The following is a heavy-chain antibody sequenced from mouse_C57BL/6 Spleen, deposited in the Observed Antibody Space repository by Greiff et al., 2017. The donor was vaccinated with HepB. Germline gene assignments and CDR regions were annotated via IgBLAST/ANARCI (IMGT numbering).Heavy chain of an antibody. CDR1: GYTFTSYT. V-gene: IGHV1-4*01. Sequence: VKVVESGAELARPGASVKMSCKASGYTFTSYTMHWVKQRPGQGLEWIGYINPSSGYTKYNQKFKDKATLTADKSSSTAYMQLSSLTSEDSAVYYCARSRPDWYFDVWGTGTTVTVSS. CDR3: ARSRPDWYFDV. CDR2: INPSSGYT. J-gene: IGHJ1*03.